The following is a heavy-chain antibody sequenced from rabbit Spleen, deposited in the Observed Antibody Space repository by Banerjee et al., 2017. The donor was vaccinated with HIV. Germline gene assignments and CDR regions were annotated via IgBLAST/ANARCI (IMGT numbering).Heavy chain of an antibody. J-gene: IGHJ4*01. V-gene: IGHV1S47*01. CDR2: IDPIFGGT. CDR1: GFDFSRFG. CDR3: VRNSGWGVSYFTL. Sequence: QEQLVDSGGGLVQPGGSLTLSCKASGFDFSRFGVSWVRQAPGKGLEWIGYIDPIFGGTYYASWVNGRFTISSHNAQNTLFLQLNSLTVADTATYFCVRNSGWGVSYFTLWGPGTLVTVS. D-gene: IGHD4-1*01.